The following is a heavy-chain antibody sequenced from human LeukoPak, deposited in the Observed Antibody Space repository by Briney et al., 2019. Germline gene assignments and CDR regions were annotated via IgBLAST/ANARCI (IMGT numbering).Heavy chain of an antibody. CDR2: MSGSGGST. CDR3: ARQSVIYPYNCFDP. J-gene: IGHJ5*02. Sequence: PGGSLRLSCAASGLNFNTYAMSWVRQAPGKGLEWVSGMSGSGGSTYYADSVKGRFTVSRDNAKNSLYLQMNSLRAEDTAVYYCARQSVIYPYNCFDPWGQGTLVTVSS. CDR1: GLNFNTYA. V-gene: IGHV3-23*01. D-gene: IGHD2-21*01.